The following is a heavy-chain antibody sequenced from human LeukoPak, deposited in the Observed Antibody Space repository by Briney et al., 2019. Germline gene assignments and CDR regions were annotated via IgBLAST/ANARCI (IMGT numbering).Heavy chain of an antibody. V-gene: IGHV3-66*02. CDR1: GFTVSSNY. J-gene: IGHJ4*02. D-gene: IGHD2-2*01. Sequence: PGGSLRLSCAASGFTVSSNYMSWVRQAPGKGLEWVSVIYSGGSTYYADSVKGRFTISRDNSKNTLYLQMNSLRAEDTAVYYCAREYCGSTSCYVDYWGQGTLVTVSS. CDR2: IYSGGST. CDR3: AREYCGSTSCYVDY.